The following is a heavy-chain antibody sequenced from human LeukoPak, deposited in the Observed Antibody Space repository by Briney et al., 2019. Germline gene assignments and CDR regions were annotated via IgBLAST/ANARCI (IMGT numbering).Heavy chain of an antibody. CDR1: GGSFSGYY. Sequence: SETLSLTCAVYGGSFSGYYWSWIRQPPGKGLEWIGEINHSGSTNYNPSLKSRVTIPVDTSKNQFSLKLSSVTVADTAVYYCARGRESGSYFKDYWGQGTLVTVSS. D-gene: IGHD1-26*01. V-gene: IGHV4-34*01. J-gene: IGHJ4*02. CDR3: ARGRESGSYFKDY. CDR2: INHSGST.